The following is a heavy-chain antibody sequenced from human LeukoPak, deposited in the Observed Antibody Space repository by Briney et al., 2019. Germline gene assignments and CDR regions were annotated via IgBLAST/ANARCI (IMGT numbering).Heavy chain of an antibody. CDR2: ISGSGGST. CDR1: GXTFSSHA. V-gene: IGHV3-23*01. Sequence: GGSLRLSCAASGXTFSSHAMSWVRQAPGKGLEWVSAISGSGGSTYCADSVKGRFTISRDNSKNTLYLQMNSLRAEDTAVYSCAKYLYQNYYYGMDVWGQGTTVTVSS. D-gene: IGHD2-2*01. J-gene: IGHJ6*02. CDR3: AKYLYQNYYYGMDV.